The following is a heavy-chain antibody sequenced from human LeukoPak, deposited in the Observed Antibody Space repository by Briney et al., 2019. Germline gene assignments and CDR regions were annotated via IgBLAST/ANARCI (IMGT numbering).Heavy chain of an antibody. J-gene: IGHJ3*02. V-gene: IGHV4-4*07. Sequence: SETLSLTCTVSGGSINNYYWSWIRQPAGKGLEWIGHIYTRGSTNYNPSLKSRVTMSVDTSKNQFSLKLSSVTAADTAVYYCARGRYCSADICSGGDAFDIWGQGTMVSVSS. CDR3: ARGRYCSADICSGGDAFDI. D-gene: IGHD2-15*01. CDR2: IYTRGST. CDR1: GGSINNYY.